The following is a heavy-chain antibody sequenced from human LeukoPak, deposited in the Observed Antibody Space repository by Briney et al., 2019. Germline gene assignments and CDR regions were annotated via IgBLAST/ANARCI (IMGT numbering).Heavy chain of an antibody. D-gene: IGHD5-18*01. Sequence: SQTLSLTCTVSGGSISSGSYYWSWIRQPAGTGLEWIGRIYTSGSTNYNPSLKSRVTISVDTSKNQFSLKLSSVTAADTAVYYCARDSGYSYGRDHDAFDIWGQGTMVTVSS. V-gene: IGHV4-61*02. CDR3: ARDSGYSYGRDHDAFDI. CDR1: GGSISSGSYY. J-gene: IGHJ3*02. CDR2: IYTSGST.